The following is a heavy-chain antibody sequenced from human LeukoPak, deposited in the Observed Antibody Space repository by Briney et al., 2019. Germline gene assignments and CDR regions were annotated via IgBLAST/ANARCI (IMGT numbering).Heavy chain of an antibody. Sequence: SETLSLTCTVSGGSISSGSYYWRWIRQPAGKGLEWIGRIYTSGRTNYNPSLKSRVTISVDTSKNQFSLKLSSVTAADTAVYYCAREKGSSWYTDAFDIWGQGTMVTVSS. CDR1: GGSISSGSYY. V-gene: IGHV4-61*02. CDR2: IYTSGRT. CDR3: AREKGSSWYTDAFDI. J-gene: IGHJ3*02. D-gene: IGHD6-13*01.